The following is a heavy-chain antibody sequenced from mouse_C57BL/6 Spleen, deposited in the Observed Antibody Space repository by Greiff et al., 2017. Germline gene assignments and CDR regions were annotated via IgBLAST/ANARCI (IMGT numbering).Heavy chain of an antibody. CDR2: INPNNGGT. D-gene: IGHD2-1*01. J-gene: IGHJ2*01. CDR1: GYKFTDYY. V-gene: IGHV1-26*01. CDR3: ARKGFYNFDY. Sequence: VQLQQSGPELVKPGASVKISCKASGYKFTDYYMNWVKQSHGKSLEWIGDINPNNGGTSYNQKFKGKATLTVDKSSSTAYMELRSLTSEDSAVYYCARKGFYNFDYWGQGTTLTVSS.